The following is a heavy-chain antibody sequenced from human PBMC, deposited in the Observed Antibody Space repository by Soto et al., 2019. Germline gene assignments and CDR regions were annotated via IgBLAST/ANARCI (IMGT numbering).Heavy chain of an antibody. CDR1: GGSISSYY. D-gene: IGHD6-13*01. CDR3: ARSPPGYSSSWYYFQH. CDR2: IYYSGST. V-gene: IGHV4-59*01. J-gene: IGHJ1*01. Sequence: SETLSLTCTVSGGSISSYYWSWIRQPPGKGLECIGYIYYSGSTNYNPTLKSRVTISVDTSKNQFSLKLSSVTAADTAVYYCARSPPGYSSSWYYFQHWGQGTLVTVSS.